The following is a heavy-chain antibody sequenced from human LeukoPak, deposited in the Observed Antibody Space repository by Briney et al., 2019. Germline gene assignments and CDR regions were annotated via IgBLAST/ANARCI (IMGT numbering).Heavy chain of an antibody. CDR3: ARARDSSSSDY. J-gene: IGHJ4*02. V-gene: IGHV1-69*02. Sequence: WASLKVSCKASGGTFSSYTISWVRRAPGQGLEWMGRIIPILGIANYAQKFQGRATITADKSTSTAYMELSSLRSEDTAVYYRARARDSSSSDYWGQGTLVTVSP. D-gene: IGHD6-6*01. CDR2: IIPILGIA. CDR1: GGTFSSYT.